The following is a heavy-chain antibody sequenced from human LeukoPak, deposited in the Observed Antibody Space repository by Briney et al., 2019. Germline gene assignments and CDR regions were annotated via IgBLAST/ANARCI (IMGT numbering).Heavy chain of an antibody. J-gene: IGHJ5*02. CDR2: IYISGGI. Sequence: SQSLSLTRTLTGGSISSYFCNCIRQPAGKGLEWIGRIYISGGIIYNPPIKSRVSLSVDTHKNQVSLKLSSVTAADTDMYYCGRRVSEVTPTLRNGENRFDTWAQGPLVTVSS. V-gene: IGHV4-4*07. CDR3: GRRVSEVTPTLRNGENRFDT. CDR1: GGSISSYF. D-gene: IGHD1-14*01.